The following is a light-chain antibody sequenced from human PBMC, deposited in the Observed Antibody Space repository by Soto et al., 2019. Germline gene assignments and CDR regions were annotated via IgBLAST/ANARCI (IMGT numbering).Light chain of an antibody. Sequence: EIVLTQSPGSLSLSSGERATLSCRASQSVSSNYLAWYQQTPAQAPRLLIYDTSSRATGIPDRFSGSGSGTDFTLTITRLEPDDSAVYFCQQYGSSPWTFGQGTKVEI. J-gene: IGKJ1*01. V-gene: IGKV3-20*01. CDR2: DTS. CDR1: QSVSSNY. CDR3: QQYGSSPWT.